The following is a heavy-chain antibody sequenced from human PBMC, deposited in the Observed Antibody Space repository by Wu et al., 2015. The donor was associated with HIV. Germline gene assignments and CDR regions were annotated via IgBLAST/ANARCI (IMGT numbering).Heavy chain of an antibody. J-gene: IGHJ3*02. D-gene: IGHD2-2*01. CDR3: ARDDGTSWGRGAFDI. Sequence: QVQLVQSGAEVKKPGASVKVSCKASGYTFIDFTISWVRQAPGQGLEWMGWISAYNENTNSAQKFQDRVTMTRDTSISTAYMELSRLKSDDTAVYYCARDDGTSWGRGAFDIWGQGTMVTVS. V-gene: IGHV1-18*01. CDR1: GYTFIDFT. CDR2: ISAYNENT.